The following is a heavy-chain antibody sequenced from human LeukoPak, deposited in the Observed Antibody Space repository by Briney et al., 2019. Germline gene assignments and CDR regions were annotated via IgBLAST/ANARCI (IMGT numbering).Heavy chain of an antibody. CDR1: GFTFSSYG. J-gene: IGHJ4*02. V-gene: IGHV3-30*18. Sequence: GGSLRLSCAASGFTFSSYGMHWVRQAPGKGLEWVAVISYDGSNKYYADSVKGRFTISRDNSKNTQYLQMNSLRAEDTAVYYCAKGNRYYSNYINWGQGTLVTVSS. CDR3: AKGNRYYSNYIN. CDR2: ISYDGSNK. D-gene: IGHD4-11*01.